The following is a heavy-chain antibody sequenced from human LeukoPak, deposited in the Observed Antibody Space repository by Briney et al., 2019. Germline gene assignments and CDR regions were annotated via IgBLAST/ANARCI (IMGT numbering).Heavy chain of an antibody. D-gene: IGHD3-22*01. Sequence: ASVKVSCKASGGTFSSYAISWVRQAPGQGLEWMGWISAYNGNTNYAQKLQGRVTMTTDTSTSTAYMELRSLRSDDTAVYYCARVPTTDYYDSSGYYSLDYWGQGTLVTVSS. V-gene: IGHV1-18*01. CDR3: ARVPTTDYYDSSGYYSLDY. CDR2: ISAYNGNT. CDR1: GGTFSSYA. J-gene: IGHJ4*02.